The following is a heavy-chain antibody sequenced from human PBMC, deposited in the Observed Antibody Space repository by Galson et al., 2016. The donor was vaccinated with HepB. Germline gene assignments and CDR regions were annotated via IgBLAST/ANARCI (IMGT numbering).Heavy chain of an antibody. CDR2: IFHSGGT. J-gene: IGHJ3*01. CDR3: ARQIIGDAFDV. V-gene: IGHV4-4*02. D-gene: IGHD3-16*02. CDR1: GDSITTNNL. Sequence: SETLSLTCAVSGDSITTNNLWSWVRQPPGKGLEWIGEIFHSGGTNYSPSLKSQVTISLDKSKNQFSLNLSSVTAADTAVYFCARQIIGDAFDVWGPGTPVIVSS.